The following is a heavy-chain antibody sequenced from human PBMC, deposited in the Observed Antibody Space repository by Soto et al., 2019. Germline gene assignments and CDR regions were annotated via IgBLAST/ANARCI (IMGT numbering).Heavy chain of an antibody. CDR3: ARTMVRGVIRWFDP. CDR1: GGSISSGGYY. J-gene: IGHJ5*02. V-gene: IGHV4-31*03. Sequence: SETLSLTCTFSGGSISSGGYYWSWIRQHPGKGLEWIGYIYYSGSTYYNPSLKSRVTISVDTSKNQFSLKLSSVTAADTAVYYCARTMVRGVIRWFDPWGQGTLVTVS. D-gene: IGHD3-10*01. CDR2: IYYSGST.